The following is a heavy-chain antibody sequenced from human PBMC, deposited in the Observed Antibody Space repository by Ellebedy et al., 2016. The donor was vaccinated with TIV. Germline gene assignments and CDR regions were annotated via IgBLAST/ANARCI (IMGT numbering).Heavy chain of an antibody. CDR1: GFTFSTYA. V-gene: IGHV3-30*04. CDR3: ARGLLRNSDTSGYCDY. D-gene: IGHD3-22*01. Sequence: GESLKISCAASGFTFSTYAMHWVRQAPGKGLEWVAVISYDGSHKYSTDSLEGRFTIFRDNSKNTLYLEMDSLRVEDTAVYYCARGLLRNSDTSGYCDYWGQGTLVTVSS. J-gene: IGHJ4*02. CDR2: ISYDGSHK.